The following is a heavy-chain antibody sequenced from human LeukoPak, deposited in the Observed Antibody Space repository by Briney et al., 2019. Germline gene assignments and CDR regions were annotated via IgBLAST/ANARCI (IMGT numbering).Heavy chain of an antibody. V-gene: IGHV4-59*01. Sequence: GSLRLSCAASGFTFSSYWMSWVRQAPGKGLEWIGYIYYSGSTNYNPSLKSRVTISVDTSKNQFSLKLSSVTAADTAVYYCARGLRYCSSTSCYRLLDYWGQGTLVTVSS. D-gene: IGHD2-2*02. CDR2: IYYSGST. J-gene: IGHJ4*02. CDR1: GFTFSSYW. CDR3: ARGLRYCSSTSCYRLLDY.